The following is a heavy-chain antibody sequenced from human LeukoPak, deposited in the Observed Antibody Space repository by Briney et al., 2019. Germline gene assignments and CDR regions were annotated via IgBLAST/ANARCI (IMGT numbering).Heavy chain of an antibody. D-gene: IGHD3-10*01. CDR2: IGASGDIT. CDR1: GFTFSSYN. V-gene: IGHV3-23*01. Sequence: GGSLRLSCAASGFTFSSYNMNWVRQAPGKGLEWVSRIGASGDITYYADSVKGRFTISRDNSQNTLYLQMNSLRAADAAVYYCAKDRYGSGSYPVFDCWGQGTLVTVSS. J-gene: IGHJ4*02. CDR3: AKDRYGSGSYPVFDC.